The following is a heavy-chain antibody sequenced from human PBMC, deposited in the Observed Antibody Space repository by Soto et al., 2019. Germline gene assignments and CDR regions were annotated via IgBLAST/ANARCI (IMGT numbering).Heavy chain of an antibody. CDR3: ATPGTLATIRYFDL. CDR2: ISGSGAYI. V-gene: IGHV3-23*01. CDR1: GFTFSNYA. D-gene: IGHD5-12*01. Sequence: EVQLLESGGGLVQPGGSLTLSCAASGFTFSNYAMSWVRQAPGKGLEWVSAISGSGAYIYYADSVKGRFTISRDNSKNTLYLQMNSLRAEDTAVYYCATPGTLATIRYFDLWGRGALVTVSS. J-gene: IGHJ2*01.